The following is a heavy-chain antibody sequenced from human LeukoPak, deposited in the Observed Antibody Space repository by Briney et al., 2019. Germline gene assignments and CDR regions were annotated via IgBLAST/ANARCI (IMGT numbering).Heavy chain of an antibody. CDR2: INPNSGDT. J-gene: IGHJ4*02. CDR3: ARDHSYGYGFFDY. V-gene: IGHV1-2*02. D-gene: IGHD5-18*01. Sequence: ASVKVSCKASGYTSTGYYMHWVRQAPGQGLEWMGWINPNSGDTNYAQKFQGRVTMTRDTSISTAYMELSRLSSDDPAVYYCARDHSYGYGFFDYWGQGTLVTVSS. CDR1: GYTSTGYY.